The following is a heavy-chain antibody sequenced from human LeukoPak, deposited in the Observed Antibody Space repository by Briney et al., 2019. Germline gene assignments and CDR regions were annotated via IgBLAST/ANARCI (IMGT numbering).Heavy chain of an antibody. CDR3: ASVDYGDYYDISDSYYFGN. V-gene: IGHV3-21*01. Sequence: GGSLRLSCAASGFTFTTYTMSWVRQAPGKGLEWVSFISRRRTYISYADSVKGRFTISRDNAKNSLYLQMNSLRAEDTAVYFCASVDYGDYYDISDSYYFGNWGQVVLVTVSS. CDR1: GFTFTTYT. J-gene: IGHJ4*02. D-gene: IGHD3-22*01. CDR2: ISRRRTYI.